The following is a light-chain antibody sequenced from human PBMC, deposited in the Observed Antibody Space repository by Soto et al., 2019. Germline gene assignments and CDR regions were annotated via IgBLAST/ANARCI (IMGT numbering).Light chain of an antibody. CDR1: QSITNW. Sequence: DIQMTQSPSTLSASVGDRLSITCRASQSITNWLAWYQQKPGKAPKLLIYKASSLQSEVPSRFSGSASGPEFTLTISGLQPDDFATYYCQQYHSYPFTFGPGTKADIK. CDR3: QQYHSYPFT. V-gene: IGKV1-5*03. J-gene: IGKJ3*01. CDR2: KAS.